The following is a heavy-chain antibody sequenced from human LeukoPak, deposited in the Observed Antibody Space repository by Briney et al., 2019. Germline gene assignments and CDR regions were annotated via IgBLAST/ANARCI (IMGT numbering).Heavy chain of an antibody. CDR3: ARHTGSWLMVYARLGGNFDY. V-gene: IGHV4-39*01. Sequence: SETLSLTCTVSGGSISSSSYYWGWIRQPPGKGLEWIGSIYYSGSTYYNPSLKSRVTISVDTSKNHFSLKLSSVTAADTAVYYCARHTGSWLMVYARLGGNFDYWGQGTLVTVSS. CDR1: GGSISSSSYY. CDR2: IYYSGST. D-gene: IGHD2-8*01. J-gene: IGHJ4*02.